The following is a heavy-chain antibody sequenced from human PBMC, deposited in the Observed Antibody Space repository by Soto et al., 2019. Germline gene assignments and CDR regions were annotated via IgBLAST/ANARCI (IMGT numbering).Heavy chain of an antibody. Sequence: ASVKVSCKASGYTFTSYDINWVRQATGQGLEWMGWMNPNSGNTGYAQKFQGRVTMTRNTSISTAYMELSSLRSEDTAVYYCAREGPTTVTNGGRGYYYYGMDVWGQGTTVTVSS. J-gene: IGHJ6*02. V-gene: IGHV1-8*01. CDR2: MNPNSGNT. D-gene: IGHD4-17*01. CDR1: GYTFTSYD. CDR3: AREGPTTVTNGGRGYYYYGMDV.